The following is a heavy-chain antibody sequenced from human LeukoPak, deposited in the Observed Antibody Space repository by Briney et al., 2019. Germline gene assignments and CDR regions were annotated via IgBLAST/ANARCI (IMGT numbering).Heavy chain of an antibody. CDR1: GGSFSGYY. J-gene: IGHJ4*02. CDR3: ARPGDYDFWSGYYDY. Sequence: PSETLSLTCAVYGGSFSGYYWSWIRQPPGKGLEWIGEINHSGSTNYNPSLKSRVTISVDTSKNQFSLKLSSVTAADTAVYYCARPGDYDFWSGYYDYWGQETLVTVSS. CDR2: INHSGST. D-gene: IGHD3-3*01. V-gene: IGHV4-34*01.